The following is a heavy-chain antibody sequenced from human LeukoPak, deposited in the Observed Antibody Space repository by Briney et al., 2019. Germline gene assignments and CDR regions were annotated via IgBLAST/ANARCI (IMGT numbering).Heavy chain of an antibody. CDR1: GFTFSSYA. J-gene: IGHJ6*02. Sequence: SGGSLRLSCAASGFTFSSYAMHWVRQAPGKGLEWVAVISYDGSNKYYADSVKGRFTISRDNSKNTLYLQMNSLRAEDTAVYYCARGGSPGEDPGYYYYYGMDVWGQGTTVTVSS. CDR3: ARGGSPGEDPGYYYYYGMDV. V-gene: IGHV3-30-3*01. CDR2: ISYDGSNK. D-gene: IGHD6-25*01.